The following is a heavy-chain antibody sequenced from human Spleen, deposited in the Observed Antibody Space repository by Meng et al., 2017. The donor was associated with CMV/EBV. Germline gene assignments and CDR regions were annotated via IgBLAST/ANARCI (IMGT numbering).Heavy chain of an antibody. V-gene: IGHV3-74*01. CDR3: ARVDYDVRSYYFDL. Sequence: GESLKISCAASGFAFSSHWMHWVRQTPGKGLVSVSRINSDGSHTKYADSVKGRFTISRDNAKNALFLQMDSLRVEDTAAYYCARVDYDVRSYYFDLWGLGTRVTVSS. J-gene: IGHJ4*02. D-gene: IGHD4-17*01. CDR2: INSDGSHT. CDR1: GFAFSSHW.